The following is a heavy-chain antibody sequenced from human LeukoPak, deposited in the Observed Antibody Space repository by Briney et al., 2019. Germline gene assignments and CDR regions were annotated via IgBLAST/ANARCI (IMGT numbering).Heavy chain of an antibody. CDR3: AREEHCSSTSCNWFDP. CDR2: IYYSGST. V-gene: IGHV4-31*03. Sequence: SETLSLTCTVFGGSISSGGYYWSWIRQHPGKGLEWIGYIYYSGSTYYNPSLKSRVTISVDTSKNQFSLKLSSVTAADTAVYYCAREEHCSSTSCNWFDPWGQGTLVTVSS. J-gene: IGHJ5*02. CDR1: GGSISSGGYY. D-gene: IGHD2-2*01.